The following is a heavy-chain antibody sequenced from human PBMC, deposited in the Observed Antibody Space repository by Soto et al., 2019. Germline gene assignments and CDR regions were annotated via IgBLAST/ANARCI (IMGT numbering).Heavy chain of an antibody. CDR2: VWYNGDTK. J-gene: IGHJ4*02. CDR1: GFTFSDHA. V-gene: IGHV3-33*08. D-gene: IGHD2-21*02. Sequence: MQLLESGGDLVQPGGSLRLSCATSGFTFSDHAMHWVRQAPGEGLEWVAVVWYNGDTKHYADSVKGRFTISRDNSKNTLYLQMNSLRADDTAVYYCARGCGGDCYSAPPSDYWGQGTLVTVSS. CDR3: ARGCGGDCYSAPPSDY.